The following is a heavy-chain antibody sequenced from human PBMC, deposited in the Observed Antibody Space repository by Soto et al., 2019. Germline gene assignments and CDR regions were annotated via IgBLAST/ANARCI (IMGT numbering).Heavy chain of an antibody. D-gene: IGHD2-21*01. CDR1: GAALNSGNYY. V-gene: IGHV4-31*03. CDR2: IYVTGAV. CDR3: ARLRIATNNYKWCDP. J-gene: IGHJ5*02. Sequence: TLCLTGSVSGAALNSGNYYGSWIRQVPGKGLEWIGHIYVTGAVDYNPSLRDRITISQDTSERQFSLNLRLVTAADTAVYYCARLRIATNNYKWCDPWGQGTLVTVAS.